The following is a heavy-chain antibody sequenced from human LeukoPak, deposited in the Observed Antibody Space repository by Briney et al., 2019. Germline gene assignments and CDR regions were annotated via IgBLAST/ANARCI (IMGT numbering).Heavy chain of an antibody. CDR3: AKREAFDI. CDR1: GFTFSSYG. J-gene: IGHJ3*02. V-gene: IGHV3-30*18. Sequence: PGRSLRLSCAASGFTFSSYGTHWVRQAPGKGLEWVAVISYDGSNKYYADSVKGRFTISRDNSKNTLYLQMNSLRAEDTAVYYCAKREAFDIWGQGTMVTVSS. CDR2: ISYDGSNK.